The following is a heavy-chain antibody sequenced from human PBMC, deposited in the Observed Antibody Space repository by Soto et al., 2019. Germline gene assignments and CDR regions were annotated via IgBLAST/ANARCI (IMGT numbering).Heavy chain of an antibody. Sequence: PSETLSLTCTVSGGSISSNYWTWIRQPPGKGLEWIGYVYNSGSTNCNPSLKSRVTISEDTSKSQFSLKVNSITAADTAVYYCARYRREAVTGYTPDNWGQGILVTAPQ. V-gene: IGHV4-59*01. CDR3: ARYRREAVTGYTPDN. D-gene: IGHD4-4*01. CDR2: VYNSGST. J-gene: IGHJ4*02. CDR1: GGSISSNY.